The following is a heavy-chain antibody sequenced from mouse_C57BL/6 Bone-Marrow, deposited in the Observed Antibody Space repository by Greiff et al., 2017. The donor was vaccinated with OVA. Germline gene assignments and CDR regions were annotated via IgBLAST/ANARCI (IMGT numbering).Heavy chain of an antibody. CDR3: ARHDSSGYVRFAY. D-gene: IGHD3-2*02. CDR1: GFTFSSYT. CDR2: ISGGGGNT. Sequence: DVKLVESGGGLVKPGGSLKLSCAASGFTFSSYTMSWVRQTPEKRLEWVATISGGGGNTYYPDSVKGRFTISRDNAKNTLYLQMSSLRSEDTALYYCARHDSSGYVRFAYWGQGTLVTVSA. J-gene: IGHJ3*01. V-gene: IGHV5-9*01.